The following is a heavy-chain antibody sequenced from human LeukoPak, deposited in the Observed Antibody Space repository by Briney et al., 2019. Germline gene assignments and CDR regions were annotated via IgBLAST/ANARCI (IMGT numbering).Heavy chain of an antibody. CDR1: GGSFSGYY. V-gene: IGHV4-34*01. D-gene: IGHD2-15*01. Sequence: MRSETLSLTCAVYGGSFSGYYWTWIRQPPGKGLEWIGEINHRGSTNYNPSLESRVTISVDTSKNHFSLDLTSVTAADTAVYYCASGGWYRGYWGQGTLVTVSS. J-gene: IGHJ4*02. CDR2: INHRGST. CDR3: ASGGWYRGY.